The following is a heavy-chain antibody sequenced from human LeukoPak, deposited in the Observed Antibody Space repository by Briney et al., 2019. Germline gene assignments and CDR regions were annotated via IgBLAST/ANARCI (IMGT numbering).Heavy chain of an antibody. V-gene: IGHV4-59*08. CDR3: ARHMSVTYDAFDL. J-gene: IGHJ3*01. CDR2: IYTSGST. CDR1: GGSISSYY. D-gene: IGHD2-21*02. Sequence: SETLSLTCTVSGGSISSYYWSWIRQPPGKGLEWIGRIYTSGSTNYNPSLESRVTISVDTSKTHFSLELTSVTAADTAVYYCARHMSVTYDAFDLWGRGTMVTVSS.